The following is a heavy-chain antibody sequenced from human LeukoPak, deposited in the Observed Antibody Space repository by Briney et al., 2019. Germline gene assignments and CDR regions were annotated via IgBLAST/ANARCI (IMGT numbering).Heavy chain of an antibody. J-gene: IGHJ3*01. CDR3: ARGFALDF. V-gene: IGHV6-1*01. CDR1: GDTVSSNSAA. Sequence: SQTLSLTCDISGDTVSSNSAAWNWIRQSPSRGLEWLGRTYYRSKWYYDYAVSVKSRITISPDTSKNQFSLQLNSVTADDTALYYCARGFALDFWGQGTMVTVSS. CDR2: TYYRSKWYY.